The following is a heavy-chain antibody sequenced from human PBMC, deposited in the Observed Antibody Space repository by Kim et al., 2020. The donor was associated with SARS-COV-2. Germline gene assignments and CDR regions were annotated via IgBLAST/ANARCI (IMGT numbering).Heavy chain of an antibody. Sequence: SETLSLTCTVSGGSISTGNYYWNWIRQPAGKGLEWIGRVYTSGDTNYNPTLKSRLTISVDTSKNQFSLKLSSVTAADTAVYYCASENFGQWLVPGSFDTWGHGKRVTVSS. CDR2: VYTSGDT. CDR3: ASENFGQWLVPGSFDT. CDR1: GGSISTGNYY. J-gene: IGHJ3*02. D-gene: IGHD6-19*01. V-gene: IGHV4-61*02.